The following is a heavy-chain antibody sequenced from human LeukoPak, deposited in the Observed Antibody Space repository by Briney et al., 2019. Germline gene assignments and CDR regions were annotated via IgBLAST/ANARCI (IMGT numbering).Heavy chain of an antibody. Sequence: ASVKVSCKASGYTFTGYYMHWVRQAPGQGLEWMGWINPNSGGTNYAQKLQGRVTMTTDTSTSTAYMELRSLRSDDTAVYYCARELEMATPNFDYWGQGTLVTVSS. D-gene: IGHD5-24*01. V-gene: IGHV1-2*02. CDR1: GYTFTGYY. J-gene: IGHJ4*02. CDR2: INPNSGGT. CDR3: ARELEMATPNFDY.